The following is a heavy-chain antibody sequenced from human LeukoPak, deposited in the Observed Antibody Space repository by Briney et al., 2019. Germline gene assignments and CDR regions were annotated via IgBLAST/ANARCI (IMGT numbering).Heavy chain of an antibody. Sequence: SETLSLTCTVSGGSISSSCYYWGWIRQPPGKGLEWIGSIYYSGSTYYNPSLKSRVTISVDTSKNQFSLKLSSVTAADTAVYYCARGTGEQWLDLDYWGQGTLVTVSS. CDR3: ARGTGEQWLDLDY. J-gene: IGHJ4*02. CDR2: IYYSGST. D-gene: IGHD6-19*01. V-gene: IGHV4-39*01. CDR1: GGSISSSCYY.